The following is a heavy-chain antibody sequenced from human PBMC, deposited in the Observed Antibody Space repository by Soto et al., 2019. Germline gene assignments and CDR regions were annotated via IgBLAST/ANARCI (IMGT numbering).Heavy chain of an antibody. D-gene: IGHD2-15*01. V-gene: IGHV1-69*02. Sequence: QVQLVQSGAEVKKTGASVKVSCKASGGTFSSYTISWVRQAPGQGLEWMGRIIPILGIANYAQKFQGRVTITADKSTSTAYMELSSLRSDDTAVYYCAAPRVVRDYYYCYGMDVWGQGSTLTVSS. CDR1: GGTFSSYT. J-gene: IGHJ6*02. CDR2: IIPILGIA. CDR3: AAPRVVRDYYYCYGMDV.